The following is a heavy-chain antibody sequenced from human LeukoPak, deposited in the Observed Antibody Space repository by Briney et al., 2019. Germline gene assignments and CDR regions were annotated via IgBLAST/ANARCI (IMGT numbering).Heavy chain of an antibody. Sequence: SQALSLTCAISGDSVSSNSVTWNWIRQSPSRGLEWLGRTYYRSTWYNDYAVSVRGRITVNPDTSKNQFSLHLNSVTPEDTAVYYCARRLTQYDCFDPWGQGILVTVSS. V-gene: IGHV6-1*01. J-gene: IGHJ5*02. CDR2: TYYRSTWYN. CDR3: ARRLTQYDCFDP. CDR1: GDSVSSNSVT. D-gene: IGHD2-2*01.